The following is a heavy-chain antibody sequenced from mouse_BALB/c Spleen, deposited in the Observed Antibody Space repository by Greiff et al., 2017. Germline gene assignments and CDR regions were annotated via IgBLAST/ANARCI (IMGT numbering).Heavy chain of an antibody. CDR1: GFTFSSYG. V-gene: IGHV5-6*01. D-gene: IGHD1-1*01. CDR2: ISSGGSYT. J-gene: IGHJ1*01. Sequence: EVQVVESGGDLVKPGGSLKLSCAASGFTFSSYGMSWVRQTPDKRLEWVATISSGGSYTYYPDSVKGRFTISRDNAKNTLYLQMSSLKSEDTAMYYCASYYSGYFDVWGAGTTVTVSS. CDR3: ASYYSGYFDV.